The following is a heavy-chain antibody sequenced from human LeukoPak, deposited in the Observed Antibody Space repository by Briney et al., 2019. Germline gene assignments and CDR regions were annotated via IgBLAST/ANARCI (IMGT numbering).Heavy chain of an antibody. CDR1: GFTFSSYV. CDR3: AKDTGPAAGITADY. V-gene: IGHV3-23*01. J-gene: IGHJ4*02. CDR2: IRGSDDST. Sequence: TGGSLRLSCAASGFTFSSYVMTWVRQAPGKGLEWVSTIRGSDDSTYYADSVKGRFTISRDNSKNTLYLQMNSLRAEDTAIYYCAKDTGPAAGITADYWGQGTLVTVSS. D-gene: IGHD6-13*01.